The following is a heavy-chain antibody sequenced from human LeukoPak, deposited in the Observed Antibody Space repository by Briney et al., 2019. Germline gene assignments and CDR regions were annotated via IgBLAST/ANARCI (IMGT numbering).Heavy chain of an antibody. CDR1: GGPLRSYY. J-gene: IGHJ4*02. V-gene: IGHV4-4*07. CDR2: INTGGSI. CDR3: ARDRGPSSVWYGGPFDY. D-gene: IGHD6-19*01. Sequence: SETLSLPCSVSGGPLRSYYWSWMRQPAGKALEWIGRINTGGSINYNPSLKGRVTMSVDKSKNQFSLKLSSVTAADTAVYYCARDRGPSSVWYGGPFDYWGQGTLVTVSS.